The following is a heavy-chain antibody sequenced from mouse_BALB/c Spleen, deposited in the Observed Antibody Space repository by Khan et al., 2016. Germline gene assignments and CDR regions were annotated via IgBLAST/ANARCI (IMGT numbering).Heavy chain of an antibody. D-gene: IGHD1-3*01. CDR2: IWAGGST. V-gene: IGHV2-9*02. CDR3: ARLEDI. J-gene: IGHJ2*01. Sequence: QVQLKQSGPGLVAPSQSLSITCTVSGFSLTSYGVHWVRQPPGKGLEWLGVIWAGGSTNYNSALLSSLSISKDNYTSQVFLTMNSRQTDDTAMYYCARLEDIWGQGTTLTVSS. CDR1: GFSLTSYG.